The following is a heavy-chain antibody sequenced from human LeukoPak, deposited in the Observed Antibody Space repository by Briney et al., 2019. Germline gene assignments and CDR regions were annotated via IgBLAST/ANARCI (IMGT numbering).Heavy chain of an antibody. D-gene: IGHD6-19*01. J-gene: IGHJ6*02. Sequence: GGPLRLSCAASGFTFSSYWMHWVRQAPGKGLVWVSRIKTDGSRTSYADSVKGRFTISRDNAKNSLYLQMNSLRAEDTALYYCAKDRGSGWSNYYGMDVWGQGTTVTVSS. CDR1: GFTFSSYW. V-gene: IGHV3-74*01. CDR2: IKTDGSRT. CDR3: AKDRGSGWSNYYGMDV.